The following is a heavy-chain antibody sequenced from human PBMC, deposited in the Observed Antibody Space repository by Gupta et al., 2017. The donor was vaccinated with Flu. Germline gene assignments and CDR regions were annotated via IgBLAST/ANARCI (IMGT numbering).Heavy chain of an antibody. D-gene: IGHD4-17*01. CDR3: AKELVSTQYGGFLYFFYGMDV. CDR2: ISHDGRNT. CDR1: GFAFNSYA. V-gene: IGHV3-30*18. Sequence: QVQLVEYGGGVVQPGGSLRLSCVSSGFAFNSYAMHWVRQAPGKGLEWVAIISHDGRNTYYGDSVKGRFAISRDNSKNTVSLQMHSLTTDDTGVYYCAKELVSTQYGGFLYFFYGMDVWGQGTTVAVSS. J-gene: IGHJ6*02.